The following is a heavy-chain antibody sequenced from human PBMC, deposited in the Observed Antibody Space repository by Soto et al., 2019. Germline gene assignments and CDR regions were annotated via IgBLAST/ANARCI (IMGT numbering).Heavy chain of an antibody. Sequence: EVQLLESGGDLVQQGGSLRLSCAASGFTFTNYLMTWVRQAPGKGLEWVSSIDKSGGDTYYADSVKGRFTISRDNSKNTLYLQMTGLRAEDTALYYCAKDTYSRSWYFWGQGTLVTVSS. J-gene: IGHJ4*02. CDR3: AKDTYSRSWYF. CDR1: GFTFTNYL. V-gene: IGHV3-23*05. CDR2: IDKSGGDT. D-gene: IGHD2-2*01.